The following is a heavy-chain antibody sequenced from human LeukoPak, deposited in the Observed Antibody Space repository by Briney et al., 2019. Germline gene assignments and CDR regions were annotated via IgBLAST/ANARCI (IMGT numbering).Heavy chain of an antibody. D-gene: IGHD3-22*01. CDR3: ATYSSLNRREFQY. J-gene: IGHJ1*01. V-gene: IGHV3-7*01. Sequence: GGSLRLSCAASGFTFSSYSMNWVRQAPGKGPQWVANIKTDGSEKYYVDSVKGRFTISRDNAKNSLYLQMNSLRAEDTAVYYCATYSSLNRREFQYWGQGTLLTVSS. CDR1: GFTFSSYS. CDR2: IKTDGSEK.